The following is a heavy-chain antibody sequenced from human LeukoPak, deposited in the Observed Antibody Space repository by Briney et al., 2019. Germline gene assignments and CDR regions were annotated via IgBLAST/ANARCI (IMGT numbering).Heavy chain of an antibody. D-gene: IGHD6-13*01. CDR1: GFTFDDYG. Sequence: GGSLRLSWEVSGFTFDDYGMHWVWQAPGKGLEWVSTISWNSASVGYVDSGKGRFTISRDNAKKTLSLQMNSLRPEATALYYCAKDYGYSSSWYDYWGQGTLATVSS. CDR3: AKDYGYSSSWYDY. J-gene: IGHJ4*02. V-gene: IGHV3-9*01. CDR2: ISWNSASV.